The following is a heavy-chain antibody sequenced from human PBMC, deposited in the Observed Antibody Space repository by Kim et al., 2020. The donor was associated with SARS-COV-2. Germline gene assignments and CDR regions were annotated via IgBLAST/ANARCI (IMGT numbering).Heavy chain of an antibody. CDR3: ARVYTYGFDY. CDR2: T. D-gene: IGHD2-8*01. V-gene: IGHV3-23*01. J-gene: IGHJ4*02. Sequence: TNYADSRKGRFTNSRENSRNTLYLQMNSLRAEDTAVYYCARVYTYGFDYWGQGTLVAVSS.